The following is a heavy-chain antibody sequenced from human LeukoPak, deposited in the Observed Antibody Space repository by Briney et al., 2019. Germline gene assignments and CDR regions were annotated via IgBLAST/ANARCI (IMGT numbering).Heavy chain of an antibody. J-gene: IGHJ4*02. Sequence: GASVKVSCKASGYTCTSYYMHWERQAPGQGLEWMGIINPSGGSTSYAQKFQGRVTMTRDTSTSTVYMELSSLRSEDTAVYYCARDWAYYYDSSGYYGFDKGIDYWGQGTLVTVSS. CDR1: GYTCTSYY. V-gene: IGHV1-46*01. CDR3: ARDWAYYYDSSGYYGFDKGIDY. CDR2: INPSGGST. D-gene: IGHD3-22*01.